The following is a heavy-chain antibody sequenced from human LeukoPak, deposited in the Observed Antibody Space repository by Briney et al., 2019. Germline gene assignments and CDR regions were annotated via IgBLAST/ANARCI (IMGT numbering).Heavy chain of an antibody. CDR1: GFTVSSNY. Sequence: GGSLRLSCAASGFTVSSNYMSWVRQAPGKGLEWVSVIYSGGSTFYADSVKGRFTISRDTSKNTLYLQMNSLRAEDTAVYYCARGGLYVNTAMIRHWYFHIWGRGTLVTVSS. D-gene: IGHD5-18*01. J-gene: IGHJ2*01. CDR3: ARGGLYVNTAMIRHWYFHI. V-gene: IGHV3-53*01. CDR2: IYSGGST.